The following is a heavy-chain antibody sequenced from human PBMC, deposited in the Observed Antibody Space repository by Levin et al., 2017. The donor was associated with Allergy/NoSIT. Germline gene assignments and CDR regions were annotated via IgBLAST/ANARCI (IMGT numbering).Heavy chain of an antibody. CDR1: GGTFSSYA. D-gene: IGHD6-19*01. J-gene: IGHJ6*02. V-gene: IGHV1-69*13. CDR3: ARDRIAVAGTAYYYYGMDV. Sequence: ASVKVSCKASGGTFSSYAISWVRQAPGQGLEWMGGIIPIFGTANYAQKFQGRVTITADESTSTAYMELSSLRSEDTAVYYCARDRIAVAGTAYYYYGMDVWGQGTTVTVSS. CDR2: IIPIFGTA.